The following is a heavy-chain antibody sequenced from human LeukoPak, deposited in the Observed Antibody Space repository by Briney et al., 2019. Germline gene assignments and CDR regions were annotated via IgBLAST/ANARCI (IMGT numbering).Heavy chain of an antibody. J-gene: IGHJ4*02. CDR2: ISGGGGST. Sequence: PGGSLRLSCAACGFTFRRYAMSWVRQAPGKGLEWVSAISGGGGSTYYADSVKGRFTISRDNSKNTLYLQMNTLRPEDTAVYYCAKGPQVTAPLDYWGEGTLVTVSS. CDR1: GFTFRRYA. D-gene: IGHD2-21*02. CDR3: AKGPQVTAPLDY. V-gene: IGHV3-23*01.